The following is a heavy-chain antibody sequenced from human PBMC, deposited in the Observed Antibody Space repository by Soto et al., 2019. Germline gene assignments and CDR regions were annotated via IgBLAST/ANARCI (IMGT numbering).Heavy chain of an antibody. J-gene: IGHJ4*02. D-gene: IGHD3-10*01. CDR3: ASGDPRGSGSWNPFDY. CDR1: GGTFSSYA. CDR2: IIPIFGTS. V-gene: IGHV1-69*12. Sequence: QVQLVQSGAEVKKPGSSVKVSCKASGGTFSSYAVSWVRQAPGQGLEWMGGIIPIFGTSNYAQKFQGRVTITADESTSTAYMELSSLRSEDTAVYYCASGDPRGSGSWNPFDYWGQGTLVTVSS.